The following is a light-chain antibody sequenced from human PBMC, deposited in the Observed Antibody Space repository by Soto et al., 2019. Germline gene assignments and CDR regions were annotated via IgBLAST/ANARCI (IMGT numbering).Light chain of an antibody. V-gene: IGLV2-14*01. J-gene: IGLJ1*01. CDR1: RRHVGGYNY. CDR3: SSYTSTRTPFV. CDR2: EVG. Sequence: QSSLTQPASVSGSPGQSITISCTGTRRHVGGYNYVSWYQQQSGKPPKIMIHEVGNRPSGVSKRFSGSKSGNTASMTIPGLKXEDEDDYYCSSYTSTRTPFVFGTGTKVTVL.